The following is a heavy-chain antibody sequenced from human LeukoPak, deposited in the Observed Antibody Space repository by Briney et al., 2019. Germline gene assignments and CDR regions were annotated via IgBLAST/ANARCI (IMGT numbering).Heavy chain of an antibody. Sequence: PGGSLRLSCAASGFAFNFYAMSWVRQAPGKGVQWGSPINANGINTYYADSARGRFTISRDNSKDTLYLQLKSLRAEDTAIYFCAKPISGGLAVSADWFDPWGQGTLVIVSS. CDR2: INANGINT. CDR1: GFAFNFYA. D-gene: IGHD6-19*01. J-gene: IGHJ5*02. CDR3: AKPISGGLAVSADWFDP. V-gene: IGHV3-23*01.